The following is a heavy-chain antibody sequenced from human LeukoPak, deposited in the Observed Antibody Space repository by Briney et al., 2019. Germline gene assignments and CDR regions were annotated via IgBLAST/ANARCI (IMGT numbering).Heavy chain of an antibody. CDR1: GGSISSYY. J-gene: IGHJ3*02. CDR3: AGVWFGELLAFDI. D-gene: IGHD3-10*01. CDR2: IYYSGST. V-gene: IGHV4-59*01. Sequence: PSETLSLTCTVSGGSISSYYWSWIGQPPGKGLEWIGYIYYSGSTNYNPSLKSRVTISVDTSKNQFSLKLSSVTAADTAVYYCAGVWFGELLAFDIWGQGTMVTVSS.